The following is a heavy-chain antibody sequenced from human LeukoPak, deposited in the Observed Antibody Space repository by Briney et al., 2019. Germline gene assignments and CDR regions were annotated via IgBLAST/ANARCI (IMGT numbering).Heavy chain of an antibody. V-gene: IGHV3-23*01. Sequence: GGSLRLSCAASGFTFSSYTMSWVRQAPGKGLEWVSAISGSGGSTYYEDSVKGRFTISRDNSKNTLYLQMNSLRAEDTAVYYCAKASAMIVVVSKHFDYWGQGTLVTVSS. CDR2: ISGSGGST. D-gene: IGHD3-22*01. CDR3: AKASAMIVVVSKHFDY. J-gene: IGHJ4*02. CDR1: GFTFSSYT.